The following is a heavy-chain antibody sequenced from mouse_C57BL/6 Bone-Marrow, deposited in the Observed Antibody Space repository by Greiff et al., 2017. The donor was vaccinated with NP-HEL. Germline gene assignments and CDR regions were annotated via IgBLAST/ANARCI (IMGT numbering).Heavy chain of an antibody. D-gene: IGHD2-4*01. CDR1: GYTFTSYW. CDR2: IHPNSGST. J-gene: IGHJ4*01. Sequence: VQLQQSGAELVQPGASVKLSCKASGYTFTSYWMHWVKQRPGQGLEWIGMIHPNSGSTNYNEKFKSKATLTVDKSSSTAYLQLSSLTSEDSAVYYCARTYDYYRDYWGQGTAVTVSS. CDR3: ARTYDYYRDY. V-gene: IGHV1-64*01.